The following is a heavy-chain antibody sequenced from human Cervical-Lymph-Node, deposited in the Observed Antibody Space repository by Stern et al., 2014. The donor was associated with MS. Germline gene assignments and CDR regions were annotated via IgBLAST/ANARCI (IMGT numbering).Heavy chain of an antibody. CDR2: INPRTGSS. CDR1: GYTFTSHY. CDR3: ARDVARKYYFDS. J-gene: IGHJ4*02. D-gene: IGHD2-21*01. V-gene: IGHV1-46*01. Sequence: VQLEESGPEVKKPGASVRVSCKASGYTFTSHYMHWVRQAPGQGLEWMGLINPRTGSSIYAQRFQGRVAMTRDTSSTTVYLELSSLTSEETALYYCARDVARKYYFDSWGQGTLVTVSS.